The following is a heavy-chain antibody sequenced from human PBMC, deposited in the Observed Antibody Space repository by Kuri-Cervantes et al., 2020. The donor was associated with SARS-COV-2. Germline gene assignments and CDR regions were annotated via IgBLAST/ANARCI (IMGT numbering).Heavy chain of an antibody. J-gene: IGHJ6*03. CDR3: TRDRRRYSGDTSHFYMDV. CDR1: GFTFTDYW. Sequence: GGSLRLSCAASGFTFTDYWMSWVRQAPGKGLEWISSISDWSLNIYYADSVKGRFNISRDNAKNSLFLQMNSLRVEDTAVYYCTRDRRRYSGDTSHFYMDVWGTGTTVTVSS. V-gene: IGHV3-48*01. CDR2: ISDWSLNI. D-gene: IGHD5-12*01.